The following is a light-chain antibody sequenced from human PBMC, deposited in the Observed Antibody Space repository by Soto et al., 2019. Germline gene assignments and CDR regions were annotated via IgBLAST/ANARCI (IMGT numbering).Light chain of an antibody. CDR1: QSVRSTY. CDR2: GAS. J-gene: IGKJ5*01. V-gene: IGKV3-20*01. Sequence: EIVLTPSPGTLSLSPVERANLSCSSSQSVRSTYLSWYQQKPGQAPRLLIYGASSRATGIPDRFAGSGSGTDFILTISRLEPEDFAVYYCQHYDTLSFGQGTRLAIK. CDR3: QHYDTLS.